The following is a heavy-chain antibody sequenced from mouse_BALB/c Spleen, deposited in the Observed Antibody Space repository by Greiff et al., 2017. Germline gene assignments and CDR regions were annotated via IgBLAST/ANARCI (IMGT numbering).Heavy chain of an antibody. CDR3: TSIDNPAWFAY. CDR1: GFTFSSYT. D-gene: IGHD1-3*01. V-gene: IGHV5-6-4*01. CDR2: ISSGGSYT. Sequence: EVMLVESGGGLVKPGGSLKLSCAASGFTFSSYTMSWVRQTPEKRLEWVATISSGGSYTYYTDRVKGRFTISRDNAKNTLYLKMSSLKSEDTAMYDCTSIDNPAWFAYWGQGTLVTVSA. J-gene: IGHJ3*01.